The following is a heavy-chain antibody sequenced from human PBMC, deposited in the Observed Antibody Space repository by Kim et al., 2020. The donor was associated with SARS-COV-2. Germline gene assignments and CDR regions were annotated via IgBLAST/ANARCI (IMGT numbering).Heavy chain of an antibody. CDR3: ARDPSKGYRSPDGSGSYYNKDNAFDI. CDR1: GFTFSSYG. CDR2: IWYDGSNK. V-gene: IGHV3-33*01. Sequence: GGSLRLSCAASGFTFSSYGMHWVRQAPGKGLEWVAVIWYDGSNKYYADSVKGRFTISRDNSKNTLYLQMNSLRAEDTAVYYCARDPSKGYRSPDGSGSYYNKDNAFDIWGQGTMVTVSS. D-gene: IGHD3-10*01. J-gene: IGHJ3*02.